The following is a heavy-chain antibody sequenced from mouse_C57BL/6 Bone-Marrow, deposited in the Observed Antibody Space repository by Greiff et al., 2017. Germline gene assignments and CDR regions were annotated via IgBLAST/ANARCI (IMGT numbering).Heavy chain of an antibody. Sequence: QVQLQQSGPVLVKPGASVKISCKASGYAFSSSWMNWVKQRPGKGLEWIGRIYPGDGDTNYNGKFKGKATRTADKSSSTAYMKLNSLTSEDSAVYFCARSYNYGSSDPYWYFDVWGTGTTVTVSS. CDR3: ARSYNYGSSDPYWYFDV. CDR1: GYAFSSSW. V-gene: IGHV1-82*01. J-gene: IGHJ1*03. D-gene: IGHD1-1*01. CDR2: IYPGDGDT.